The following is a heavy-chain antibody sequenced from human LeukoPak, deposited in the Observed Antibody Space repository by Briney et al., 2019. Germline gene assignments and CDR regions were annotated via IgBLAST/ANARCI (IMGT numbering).Heavy chain of an antibody. J-gene: IGHJ5*02. V-gene: IGHV1-8*01. CDR3: ARDPFGEQYNWFDP. D-gene: IGHD3-3*01. CDR1: GYTFTSYD. Sequence: ASVKVSCKASGYTFTSYDIIWVRQASGQGLEWMGWMNPNSGHTGYAQKLQGRVTMTTDTSTSTAYMELRSLRSDDTAVYYCARDPFGEQYNWFDPWGQGTLVTVSS. CDR2: MNPNSGHT.